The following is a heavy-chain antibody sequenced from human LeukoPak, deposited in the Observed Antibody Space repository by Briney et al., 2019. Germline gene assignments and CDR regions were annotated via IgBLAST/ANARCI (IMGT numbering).Heavy chain of an antibody. CDR1: GFTFAEYA. J-gene: IGHJ4*02. CDR3: ARGISVDY. D-gene: IGHD2-21*01. Sequence: GRSLRLSCAASGFTFAEYAMHWVRQGPGKGLEWVSGINSDGSSTSYADSVKGRFTISRDNSKNTLYLQMNSLRAEDTAVYYCARGISVDYWGQGTLVTVSS. V-gene: IGHV3-74*01. CDR2: INSDGSST.